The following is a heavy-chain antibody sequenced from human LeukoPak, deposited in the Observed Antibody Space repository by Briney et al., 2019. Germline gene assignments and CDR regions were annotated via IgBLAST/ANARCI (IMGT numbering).Heavy chain of an antibody. Sequence: PGGSLRLSCAASGFTFSSYSMNWVRQAPGKGLEWVSLMHGGGGTYYTDSVMGRFSISRDNSKNTLYLQMNNLRAEDTAVYYCARDGSNRNIDYWGQGTLVTVSS. CDR1: GFTFSSYS. V-gene: IGHV3-53*01. CDR2: MHGGGGT. J-gene: IGHJ4*02. CDR3: ARDGSNRNIDY. D-gene: IGHD1-14*01.